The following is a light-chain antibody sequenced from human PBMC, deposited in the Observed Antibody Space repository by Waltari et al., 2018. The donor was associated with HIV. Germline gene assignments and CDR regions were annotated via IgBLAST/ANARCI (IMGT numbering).Light chain of an antibody. J-gene: IGKJ3*01. CDR1: QSVSNN. CDR3: QQYNSWPPS. V-gene: IGKV3-15*01. CDR2: DAS. Sequence: EIVMTQSPATLSVSPGGRATISCSVSQSVSNNLAWYQQKPGQTPRLLIHDASIRATGLPARFTGRGSGTEFTLTLSNVQSEDFAVYYCQQYNSWPPSFGPGTKVDIK.